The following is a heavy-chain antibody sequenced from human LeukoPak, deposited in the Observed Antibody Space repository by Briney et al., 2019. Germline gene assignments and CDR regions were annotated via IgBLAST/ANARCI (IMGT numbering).Heavy chain of an antibody. Sequence: SETLSLTCTASGYSISSGYYWGWIRQPPGKGLEWIGSIYHSGSTYYNPSLKSRVTISLDTSRNQFSLKLNSVTAADTAVYYCAKSNGYGLVDIWGQGTMVTVSS. D-gene: IGHD3-10*01. CDR3: AKSNGYGLVDI. J-gene: IGHJ3*02. V-gene: IGHV4-38-2*02. CDR1: GYSISSGYY. CDR2: IYHSGST.